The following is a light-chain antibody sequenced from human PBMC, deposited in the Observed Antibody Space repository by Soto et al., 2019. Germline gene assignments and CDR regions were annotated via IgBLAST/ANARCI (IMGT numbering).Light chain of an antibody. V-gene: IGKV1-39*01. CDR2: AAS. CDR3: QQSYSTPNT. Sequence: DLQMTQSPSSLSASVGDRVTITCRASQSISSYLNWYQQKPGKAPKLLIYAASSLQSWVPSRFSGSGSGTDFTLTISSLQPEDFATYYCQQSYSTPNTFGQGTKVEIK. CDR1: QSISSY. J-gene: IGKJ1*01.